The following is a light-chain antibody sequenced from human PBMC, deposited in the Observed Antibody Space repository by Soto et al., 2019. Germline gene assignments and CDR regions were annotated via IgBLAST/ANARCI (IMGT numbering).Light chain of an antibody. CDR1: SSDVGAYNY. CDR3: SSYTRSSAVV. V-gene: IGLV2-14*01. CDR2: DVS. Sequence: QAVVTQSASVSGSPGQSITISCTGTSSDVGAYNYVSWYQQHPGTAPKLMIYDVSNRPSGVSDRFSGSKSGNTASLTISGLQDEDEADYYCSSYTRSSAVVFGGGTKLTVL. J-gene: IGLJ2*01.